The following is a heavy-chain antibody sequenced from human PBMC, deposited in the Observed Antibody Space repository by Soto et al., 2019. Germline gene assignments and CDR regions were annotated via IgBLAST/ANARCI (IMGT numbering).Heavy chain of an antibody. Sequence: PGGSLRLSCAASGFTFSSYGMHWVRQAPGKGLEWVAVIWYDGSNKYYADSVKGRFTISRDNSKNTLYLQMNSLRAEDTAVYYCARDGEWEPLRSIFYFDYWGQGTLVNVSS. CDR1: GFTFSSYG. J-gene: IGHJ4*02. V-gene: IGHV3-33*01. D-gene: IGHD1-26*01. CDR2: IWYDGSNK. CDR3: ARDGEWEPLRSIFYFDY.